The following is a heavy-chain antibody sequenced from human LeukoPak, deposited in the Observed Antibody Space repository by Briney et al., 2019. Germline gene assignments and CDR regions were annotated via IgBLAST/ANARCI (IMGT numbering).Heavy chain of an antibody. Sequence: PAETLSLTCTVSGGSISSCYWGWIRQPPGKGLEWIGYIYYSGSTNHNPSLKSQVTISVVTSKNQDFLTLSYVTAADTAVYYCAKSIFDYSYYYYYMDVWGKGTTVTVSS. D-gene: IGHD3-3*01. CDR2: IYYSGST. CDR1: GGSISSCY. J-gene: IGHJ6*03. V-gene: IGHV4-59*01. CDR3: AKSIFDYSYYYYYMDV.